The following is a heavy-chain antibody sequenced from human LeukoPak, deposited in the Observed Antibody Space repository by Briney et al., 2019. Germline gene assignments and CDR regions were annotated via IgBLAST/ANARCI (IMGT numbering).Heavy chain of an antibody. D-gene: IGHD2-15*01. CDR3: AKGYCSGGSCWGYFDY. CDR1: GGSTSGGNYY. V-gene: IGHV4-39*02. J-gene: IGHJ4*02. CDR2: ISPSGNT. Sequence: SETLSLTCIVSGGSTSGGNYYWGWIRRPPGKGLEWIGGISPSGNTYYNPSLKSRITISIDTSKNHFSLKLSSVTAADTAVYYCAKGYCSGGSCWGYFDYWGQGTLVTVSS.